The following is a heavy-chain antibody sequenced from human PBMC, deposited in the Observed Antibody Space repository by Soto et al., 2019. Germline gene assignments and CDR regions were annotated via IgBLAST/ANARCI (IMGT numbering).Heavy chain of an antibody. CDR3: ARGLVVYYYYYYMDV. Sequence: QVQLQQWGGGLLKPSETLSLTCAVYGGSFSGYYWNWIRQPPGKGLEWIGEINHSGTTNYHPSLKCRLIISINTSNNQLSLKLISVAAAAVAVYYWARGLVVYYYYYYMDVWGKGTTVTVSS. J-gene: IGHJ6*03. CDR1: GGSFSGYY. CDR2: INHSGTT. D-gene: IGHD2-8*02. V-gene: IGHV4-34*01.